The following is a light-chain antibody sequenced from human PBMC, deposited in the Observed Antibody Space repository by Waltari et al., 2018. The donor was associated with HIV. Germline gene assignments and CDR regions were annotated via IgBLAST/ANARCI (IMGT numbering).Light chain of an antibody. CDR2: DVS. Sequence: QSALTQPPSVSGSLGQSVTISCTGTSSDVGNYNEVSWYQQSPGTAPKLMIYDVSNLPSGVPDRVSGSKSGNTASLTISGLQAEDEADYYCSSFTTSITVVFGGGTKLTVL. CDR3: SSFTTSITVV. V-gene: IGLV2-18*02. J-gene: IGLJ2*01. CDR1: SSDVGNYNE.